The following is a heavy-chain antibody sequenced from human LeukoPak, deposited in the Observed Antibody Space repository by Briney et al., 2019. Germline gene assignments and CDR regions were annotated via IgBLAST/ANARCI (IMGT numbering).Heavy chain of an antibody. CDR2: IDPNSGGS. J-gene: IGHJ4*02. Sequence: ASVKVSCKTSGYTFTGYYIHWVRQAPGQGLEWMGWIDPNSGGSNSAQKFQGRVTMTRDTSTSTVYMELSSLRSEDTAVYYCARDSGRHYYGSASYFEDWGQGTLVTVSS. CDR1: GYTFTGYY. CDR3: ARDSGRHYYGSASYFED. D-gene: IGHD3-10*01. V-gene: IGHV1-2*02.